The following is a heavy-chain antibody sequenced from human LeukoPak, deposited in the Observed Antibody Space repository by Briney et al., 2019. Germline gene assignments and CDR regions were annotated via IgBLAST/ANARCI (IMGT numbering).Heavy chain of an antibody. CDR3: ARGPGDILDDRNYYYYYMDV. CDR2: MNPNSGNT. V-gene: IGHV1-8*01. CDR1: GYTFTSYD. D-gene: IGHD3-9*01. Sequence: ASVKVSCKASGYTFTSYDINWVRQATGQGLEWMGWMNPNSGNTGYAQKFQGRATMTRNTSISTAYMDLSSLRSEDTAVYYCARGPGDILDDRNYYYYYMDVWGKGTTVTISS. J-gene: IGHJ6*03.